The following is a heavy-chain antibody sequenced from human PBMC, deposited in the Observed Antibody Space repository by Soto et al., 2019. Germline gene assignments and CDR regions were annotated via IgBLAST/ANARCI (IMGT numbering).Heavy chain of an antibody. J-gene: IGHJ6*04. CDR1: GFTFSSYE. Sequence: GGSLRLSCAASGFTFSSYEMNWVRQAPGKGLEWVSYISSSGSTIYYADSVKGRFTIPRDNAKNSLYLQMNSLRAEDTAVYDCASVWVLYGMAVWGRGSTVTVSS. CDR2: ISSSGSTI. D-gene: IGHD5-18*01. V-gene: IGHV3-48*03. CDR3: ASVWVLYGMAV.